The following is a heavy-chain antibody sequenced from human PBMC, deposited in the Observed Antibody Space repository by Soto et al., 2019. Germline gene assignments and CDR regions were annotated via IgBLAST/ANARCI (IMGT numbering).Heavy chain of an antibody. CDR3: ARGHTFGGVIAPLEFDY. D-gene: IGHD3-16*02. CDR1: GFTFSSYE. V-gene: IGHV3-48*03. CDR2: ISSSGSTI. Sequence: EVQLVESGGGLVQPGGSLRLSCAASGFTFSSYEMNWVRQAPGKGLEWVSYISSSGSTIYYADSVKGRFTISRDNAKNSLYLQMNSLRAEDTAVYYCARGHTFGGVIAPLEFDYWGQGTLVTVSS. J-gene: IGHJ4*02.